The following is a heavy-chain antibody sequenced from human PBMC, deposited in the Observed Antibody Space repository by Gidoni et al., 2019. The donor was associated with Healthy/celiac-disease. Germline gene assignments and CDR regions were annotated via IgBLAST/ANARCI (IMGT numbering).Heavy chain of an antibody. CDR1: GCNFDDYA. CDR3: AKGQGSSWYYGIDV. V-gene: IGHV3-9*01. J-gene: IGHJ6*02. Sequence: EVQLVESEGGLVQPGRYRRLSCAASGCNFDDYAMHWVRQAPGKGLEWVSGISWNSGSIGYADSVKGRFTISRDNAKNSLYLQMNSLRAEDTALYYCAKGQGSSWYYGIDVWGQGTTVTVSS. CDR2: ISWNSGSI. D-gene: IGHD6-13*01.